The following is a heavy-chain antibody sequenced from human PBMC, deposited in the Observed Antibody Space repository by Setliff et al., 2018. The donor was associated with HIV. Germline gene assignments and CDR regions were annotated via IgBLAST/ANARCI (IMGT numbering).Heavy chain of an antibody. D-gene: IGHD3-10*01. CDR3: ARDRKVRESGYTDV. V-gene: IGHV4-34*01. Sequence: SETLSLTCAVYGGSFSGYYWSWIRQPPGKGLEWIGEINHSGSTNYNPSLKSRVTISVDTSNNQFSMKLRSVTAADTAVYYCARDRKVRESGYTDVWGKGTTVTVSS. J-gene: IGHJ6*03. CDR1: GGSFSGYY. CDR2: INHSGST.